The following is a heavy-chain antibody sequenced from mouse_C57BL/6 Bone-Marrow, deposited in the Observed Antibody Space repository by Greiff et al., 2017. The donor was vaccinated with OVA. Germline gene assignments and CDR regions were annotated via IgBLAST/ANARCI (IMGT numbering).Heavy chain of an antibody. CDR1: GFTFSDYG. CDR2: ISSGSSTI. J-gene: IGHJ2*01. CDR3: ARYPTVDGSYYFDY. D-gene: IGHD1-1*01. V-gene: IGHV5-17*01. Sequence: EVQGVESGGGLVKPGGSLKLSCAASGFTFSDYGMHWVRQAPEKGLEWVAYISSGSSTIYYADTVKGRFTISRDNAKNTLFLQMTSLRSEDTAMYYCARYPTVDGSYYFDYWGQGTTLTVSS.